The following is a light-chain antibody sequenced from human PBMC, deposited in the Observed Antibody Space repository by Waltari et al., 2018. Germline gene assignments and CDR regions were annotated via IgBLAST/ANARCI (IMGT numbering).Light chain of an antibody. CDR1: SRDVAGYNY. CDR2: DAD. CDR3: CSYAGSYTPWV. Sequence: QSALTQPRSVSGSPGPSVTISCTGTSRDVAGYNYVSWYQQHPAKPPKLMIYDADKRPSGVPDRFSGSKSGNTASLTVSGLQAEDEADYYCCSYAGSYTPWVFGGGTELTVL. J-gene: IGLJ3*02. V-gene: IGLV2-11*01.